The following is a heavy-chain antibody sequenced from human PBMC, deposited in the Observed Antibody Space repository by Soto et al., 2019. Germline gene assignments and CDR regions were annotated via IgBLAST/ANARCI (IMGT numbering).Heavy chain of an antibody. CDR2: ISYDGSNK. Sequence: GGSLRLSCAASGFTFSSYGMHWVRQAPGKGLEWVAVISYDGSNKYYADSVKGRFTISRDNSKNTLYLQMNSLRAEDTALYYCAKVPDRSYGYYYYYGMDVWGQGTTVTVSS. CDR3: AKVPDRSYGYYYYYGMDV. CDR1: GFTFSSYG. V-gene: IGHV3-30*18. J-gene: IGHJ6*02. D-gene: IGHD5-18*01.